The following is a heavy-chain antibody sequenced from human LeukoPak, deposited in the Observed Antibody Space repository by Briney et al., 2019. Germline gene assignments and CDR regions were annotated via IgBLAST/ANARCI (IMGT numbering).Heavy chain of an antibody. CDR1: GGSISNSSYY. D-gene: IGHD4-17*01. Sequence: SETLSLTCTVSGGSISNSSYYWGWIRQPPGKGLEWIGSIYYSGSTYYNPSLKSRVTISVDTSKNQFSLKLSSVTAADTAVYYCARGGYGAVTNYYYYYMDVWGKGTTVTVSS. CDR2: IYYSGST. V-gene: IGHV4-39*07. CDR3: ARGGYGAVTNYYYYYMDV. J-gene: IGHJ6*03.